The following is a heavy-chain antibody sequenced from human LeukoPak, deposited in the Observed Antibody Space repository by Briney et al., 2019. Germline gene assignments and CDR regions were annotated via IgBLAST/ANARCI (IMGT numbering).Heavy chain of an antibody. Sequence: PSETLSLTCTVSGGSISSYYWSWLRQPAGKGLEWIGRIYTSRSTNYNPSLKSRVTMSVDTSKNQFSLKLSSVTAADTAVYYCARAFGGNSGRYYYYYMDVWGKGTTVTVSS. V-gene: IGHV4-4*07. CDR1: GGSISSYY. J-gene: IGHJ6*03. CDR3: ARAFGGNSGRYYYYYMDV. CDR2: IYTSRST. D-gene: IGHD4-23*01.